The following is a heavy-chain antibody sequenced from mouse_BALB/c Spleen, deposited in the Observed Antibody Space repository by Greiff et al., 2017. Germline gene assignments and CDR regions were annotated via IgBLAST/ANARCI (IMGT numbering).Heavy chain of an antibody. CDR2: IYPGSGST. CDR3: ARGELGRDYFDY. D-gene: IGHD4-1*01. J-gene: IGHJ2*01. CDR1: GYNFTSYW. V-gene: IGHV1-55*01. Sequence: VQLQQPGAELVKPGTSVKLSCKASGYNFTSYWINWVKLRPGQGLEWIGDIYPGSGSTNYNEKFKSKATLTVDTSSSTAYMQLSSLASEDSALYYCARGELGRDYFDYWGQVTTLTVSS.